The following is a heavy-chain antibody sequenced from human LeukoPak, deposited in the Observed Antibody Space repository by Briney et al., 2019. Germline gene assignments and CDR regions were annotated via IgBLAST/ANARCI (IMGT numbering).Heavy chain of an antibody. CDR1: GGTFSSYA. V-gene: IGHV1-69*13. J-gene: IGHJ6*03. CDR2: IIPIFGTA. CDR3: AREPIPGSYPLYYYYYYMDV. D-gene: IGHD1-26*01. Sequence: SVKVSCKASGGTFSSYAISWVRQAPGQGLEWMGGIIPIFGTANYAQKFQGRVTITADESTSTAYMELSSLRSEDTAVYYCAREPIPGSYPLYYYYYYMDVWGKGTTVTVSS.